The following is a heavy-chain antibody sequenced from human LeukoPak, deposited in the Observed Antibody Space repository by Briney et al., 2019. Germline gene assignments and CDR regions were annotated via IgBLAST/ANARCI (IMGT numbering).Heavy chain of an antibody. D-gene: IGHD3-3*01. CDR1: GFTFSSYW. Sequence: PGGSLRLSRAASGFTFSSYWMSWVRQAPGKGLEWVANIKQDGSEKYYVDSVKGRFTISRDNAKNSLYLQMNSLRAEDTAVYYCARVPDYDFWSGVDFDYWGQGTLVTVSS. CDR2: IKQDGSEK. V-gene: IGHV3-7*01. J-gene: IGHJ4*02. CDR3: ARVPDYDFWSGVDFDY.